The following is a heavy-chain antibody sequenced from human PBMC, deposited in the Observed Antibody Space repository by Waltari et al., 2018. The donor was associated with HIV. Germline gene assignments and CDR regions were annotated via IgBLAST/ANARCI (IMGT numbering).Heavy chain of an antibody. CDR3: ARDLRIAALLGGNRIYYYYGMDV. CDR1: GGSISSSSYY. D-gene: IGHD6-6*01. CDR2: IYYSGST. V-gene: IGHV4-39*07. J-gene: IGHJ6*02. Sequence: QLQLQESGPGLVKPSETLSLTCTVSGGSISSSSYYWGWIRQPPGKGLEWIGSIYYSGSTYYNPSLKSRVTISVDTSKNQFSLKLSSVTAADTAVYYCARDLRIAALLGGNRIYYYYGMDVWGQGTTVTVSS.